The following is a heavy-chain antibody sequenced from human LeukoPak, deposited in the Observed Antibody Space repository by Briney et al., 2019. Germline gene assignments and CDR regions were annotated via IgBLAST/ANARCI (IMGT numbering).Heavy chain of an antibody. CDR3: AGRGIAEDALDI. J-gene: IGHJ3*02. V-gene: IGHV4-59*01. CDR2: IYFSGST. CDR1: GGSISSYY. D-gene: IGHD6-13*01. Sequence: SETLSLTCTVSGGSISSYYWSWIRQPPGKGLEWIGYIYFSGSTNYNPSLKSRATISVDTSKNQFSLKLSSVTAADTAFYYCAGRGIAEDALDIWAEGTMVSVSS.